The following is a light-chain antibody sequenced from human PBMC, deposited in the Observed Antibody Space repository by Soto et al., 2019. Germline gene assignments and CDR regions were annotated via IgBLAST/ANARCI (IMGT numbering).Light chain of an antibody. J-gene: IGKJ1*01. Sequence: DIQMTQSPSSLSASLGDRVTITCRASQSISSYINWYQQKPGKAPKLLIYAASSLQSGVPSRFSGSGSGTDFTLTISSLQPEDFATYYCQQSYSTPWTFGQGTKVDIK. V-gene: IGKV1-39*01. CDR3: QQSYSTPWT. CDR1: QSISSY. CDR2: AAS.